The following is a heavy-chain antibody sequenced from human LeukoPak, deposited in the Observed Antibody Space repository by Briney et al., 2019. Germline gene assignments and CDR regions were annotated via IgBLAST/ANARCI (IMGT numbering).Heavy chain of an antibody. CDR2: ISYDGSNK. CDR3: ARGYSYDPRLLFAY. J-gene: IGHJ4*02. V-gene: IGHV3-30-3*01. CDR1: GGTFSSYA. Sequence: SCKASGGTFSSYAMHWVRQAPGKGLEWVVVISYDGSNKYYADSVKGRFTISRDNSKNTLYLQMNSLRAEDTAVYYCARGYSYDPRLLFAYWGQGTLVTVSS. D-gene: IGHD5-18*01.